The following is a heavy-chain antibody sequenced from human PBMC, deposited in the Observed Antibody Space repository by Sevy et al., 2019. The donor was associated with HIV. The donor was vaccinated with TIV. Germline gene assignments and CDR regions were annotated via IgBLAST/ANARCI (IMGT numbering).Heavy chain of an antibody. CDR1: GGTFSSYA. V-gene: IGHV1-69*13. CDR2: IIPIFGTA. D-gene: IGHD3-10*01. Sequence: ASVKVSCKASGGTFSSYAISWVRQAPGQGLEWMGRIIPIFGTANYAQKFQGRVTITADESTSTAYMELSSLRSEDTVVYYCARDVTVVRGVIPYYYYYMDVWGKGTTVTVSS. CDR3: ARDVTVVRGVIPYYYYYMDV. J-gene: IGHJ6*03.